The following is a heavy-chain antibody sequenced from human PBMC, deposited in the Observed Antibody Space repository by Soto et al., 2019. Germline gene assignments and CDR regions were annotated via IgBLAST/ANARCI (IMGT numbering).Heavy chain of an antibody. V-gene: IGHV1-18*01. CDR2: ISPYDGNT. CDR3: ARGGYYDSSGSRNFHYYGMDV. Sequence: QVQLVQSGDEVKKPGASVKVFCKASGYTFSSYGVNWVRQAPGQGLEWMGWISPYDGNTYYVQNFQGKVTMTTETSTRTAYMELRSLRSDDTAVYFCARGGYYDSSGSRNFHYYGMDVWGQGTTVTVSS. J-gene: IGHJ6*01. D-gene: IGHD3-22*01. CDR1: GYTFSSYG.